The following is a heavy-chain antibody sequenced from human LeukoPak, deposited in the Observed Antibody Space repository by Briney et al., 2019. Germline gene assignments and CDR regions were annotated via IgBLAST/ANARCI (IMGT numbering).Heavy chain of an antibody. D-gene: IGHD3-22*01. CDR2: INPNSGGT. V-gene: IGHV1-2*02. CDR3: ARTGHYDSSGYDEYFQH. J-gene: IGHJ1*01. CDR1: GYTFTGYY. Sequence: GASVKVSCKTSGYTFTGYYMHWVRQAPGQGLEWMGWINPNSGGTNYARKFQGRVTMTRDTSISTAYMELSRLRSDDTAVYYCARTGHYDSSGYDEYFQHWGQGTLVTVSS.